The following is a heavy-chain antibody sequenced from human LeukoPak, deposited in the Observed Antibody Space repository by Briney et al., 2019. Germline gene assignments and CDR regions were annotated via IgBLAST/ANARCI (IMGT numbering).Heavy chain of an antibody. Sequence: SVKVSCKASGGTFSSYAISWVRQAPGQGLEWMGRIIPIFGTANDAQKFQGRVTITTDESTSTAYMELSSLRSEDTAVYYCARGAPPHPYYDSSGSLDYWGQGTLVTVSS. CDR1: GGTFSSYA. J-gene: IGHJ4*02. V-gene: IGHV1-69*05. CDR2: IIPIFGTA. D-gene: IGHD3-22*01. CDR3: ARGAPPHPYYDSSGSLDY.